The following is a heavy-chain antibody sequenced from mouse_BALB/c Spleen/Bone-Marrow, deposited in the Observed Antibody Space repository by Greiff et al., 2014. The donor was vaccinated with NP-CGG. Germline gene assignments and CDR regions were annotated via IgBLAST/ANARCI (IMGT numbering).Heavy chain of an antibody. D-gene: IGHD5-1*01. CDR2: IRNKPNGYTT. CDR1: GFTFTDYF. Sequence: DVMLVESGGGLVQPGGSLRLSCTTSGFTFTDYFMTWVRQPPGKALEWLGFIRNKPNGYTTEYNPSVKGRFTISRDNSQGILYLQMNTLRAEDSAIYYCARDYSGYFDFWGQGTPLAVSS. V-gene: IGHV7-3*02. CDR3: ARDYSGYFDF. J-gene: IGHJ2*01.